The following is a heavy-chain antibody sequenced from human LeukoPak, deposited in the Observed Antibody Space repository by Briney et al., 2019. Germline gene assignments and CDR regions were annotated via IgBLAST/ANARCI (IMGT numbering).Heavy chain of an antibody. Sequence: ASVKVSCKASGYTFTGYYMHWVRQAPGQGLEWMGWINPNSGGTNYAQKVQGRVTMTRATSISTAYMELSRLRSAATAVYYCARAGVVPAALFDYWGQGTLVTVSS. CDR2: INPNSGGT. CDR1: GYTFTGYY. CDR3: ARAGVVPAALFDY. J-gene: IGHJ4*02. D-gene: IGHD2-2*01. V-gene: IGHV1-2*02.